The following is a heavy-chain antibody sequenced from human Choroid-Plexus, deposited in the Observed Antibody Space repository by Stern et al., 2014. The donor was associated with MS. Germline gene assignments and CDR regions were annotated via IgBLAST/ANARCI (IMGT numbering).Heavy chain of an antibody. Sequence: VQLVESGGGVVQPGRPLRLSCVASGFTFGSCAMHWVRQAPGKGLEWVAGVSYDGSNKYYADSVKGRFTISRDNSQNTLYMQMSSLRPEDTAVYYCAKDQQYLTYFFDHWGQGSLVTVSS. J-gene: IGHJ5*02. CDR1: GFTFGSCA. CDR3: AKDQQYLTYFFDH. CDR2: VSYDGSNK. D-gene: IGHD2/OR15-2a*01. V-gene: IGHV3-30*18.